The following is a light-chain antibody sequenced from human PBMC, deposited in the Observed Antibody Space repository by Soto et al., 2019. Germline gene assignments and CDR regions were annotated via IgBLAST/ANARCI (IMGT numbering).Light chain of an antibody. J-gene: IGKJ1*01. CDR2: GAS. Sequence: ELVWTQSPGTLSLSPGERAPLSCRASQSLNRDLAWYQQKPGQAPRLLIYGASNRATGIPDRFSGSGSGTDFTLTISRLEPEDFAVYYCKQYGSSGTFGQGTKVDIK. CDR1: QSLNRD. V-gene: IGKV3-20*01. CDR3: KQYGSSGT.